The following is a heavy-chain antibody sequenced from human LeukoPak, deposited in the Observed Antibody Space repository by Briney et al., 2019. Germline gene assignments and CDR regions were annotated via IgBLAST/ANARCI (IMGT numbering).Heavy chain of an antibody. V-gene: IGHV3-30*02. Sequence: GGSLRLSCAASGFTFLSYGMHWVRQAPGKGLEWVAFIRYDGSNKYYADSVKGRFTISRDNSKNSLYLQMNSLRAEDTAVYYCARGDYGDYGYWGQGTLVTVSS. CDR2: IRYDGSNK. CDR3: ARGDYGDYGY. J-gene: IGHJ4*02. CDR1: GFTFLSYG. D-gene: IGHD4-17*01.